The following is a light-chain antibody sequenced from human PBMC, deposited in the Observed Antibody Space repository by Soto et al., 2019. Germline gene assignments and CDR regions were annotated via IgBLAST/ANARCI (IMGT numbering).Light chain of an antibody. CDR2: EVS. J-gene: IGLJ2*01. V-gene: IGLV2-8*01. Sequence: QSALTQPPSASGSPGQSVTISCTGTSSDVGGYNYVSWYQQHPGKAPKLMISEVSKRPSGVPDRFSGSTSGNTASLTVSWLQAEGEADYYCSSFAGNNNVLFGGGTKLTVL. CDR1: SSDVGGYNY. CDR3: SSFAGNNNVL.